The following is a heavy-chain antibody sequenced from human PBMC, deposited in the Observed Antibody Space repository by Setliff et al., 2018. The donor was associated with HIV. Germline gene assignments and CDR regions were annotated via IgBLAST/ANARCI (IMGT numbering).Heavy chain of an antibody. CDR1: RFTFSNYV. CDR2: IYSGGTT. J-gene: IGHJ6*03. Sequence: GGSLRLSCAASRFTFSNYVMSWVRQAPGRGLEWVSSIYSGGTTYYADSVKGRFIISRHNSNNTLYLQMNSLRVEDTATYYCARARGSVGYYGSGTMYHMDVWGKGTTVTVSS. D-gene: IGHD3-10*01. CDR3: ARARGSVGYYGSGTMYHMDV. V-gene: IGHV3-53*04.